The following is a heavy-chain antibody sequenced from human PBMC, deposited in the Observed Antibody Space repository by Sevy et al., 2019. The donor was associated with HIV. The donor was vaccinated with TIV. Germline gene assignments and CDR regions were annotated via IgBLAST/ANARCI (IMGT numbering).Heavy chain of an antibody. CDR1: GYTFTSYG. CDR2: ISAYNGNT. V-gene: IGHV1-18*01. CDR3: ARDQVVAATLSYYYGMDV. Sequence: ASVKVSCKASGYTFTSYGISWVRQAPGQGLEWMGWISAYNGNTNYAQKLQGRVTMTTDTSTSTAYMELRSLRSDDTAVYYCARDQVVAATLSYYYGMDVWGLGTTVTVS. D-gene: IGHD2-15*01. J-gene: IGHJ6*02.